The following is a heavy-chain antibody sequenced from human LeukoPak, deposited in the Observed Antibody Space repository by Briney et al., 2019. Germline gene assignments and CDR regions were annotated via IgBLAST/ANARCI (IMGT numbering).Heavy chain of an antibody. CDR3: ARDDSRAFDI. V-gene: IGHV3-48*02. D-gene: IGHD2-15*01. J-gene: IGHJ3*02. CDR2: ISSGSGSSI. CDR1: GFTVSSSY. Sequence: GGSLRLSCAASGFTVSSSYMNWVRQAPGKGLVWVSYISSGSGSSIYYADSVKGRFSISRDNAKNSLYLQMNSLRDEDTAVYHCARDDSRAFDIWGQGAMVTVSS.